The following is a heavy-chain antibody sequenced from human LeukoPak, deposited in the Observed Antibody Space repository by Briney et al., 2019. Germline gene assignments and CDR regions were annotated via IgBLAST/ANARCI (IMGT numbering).Heavy chain of an antibody. J-gene: IGHJ5*02. D-gene: IGHD4-17*01. V-gene: IGHV4-61*02. CDR1: GGSISSGSYY. CDR2: IYTSGST. CDR3: ARARVATVTTAWFDP. Sequence: SQTLSLTCTVSGGSISSGSYYWSWIRQPAGKGLEWIGRIYTSGSTNYNPSLKSRVTISVDTSKNQFSLKLSSVTAADTAVCYCARARVATVTTAWFDPWGQGALVTVSS.